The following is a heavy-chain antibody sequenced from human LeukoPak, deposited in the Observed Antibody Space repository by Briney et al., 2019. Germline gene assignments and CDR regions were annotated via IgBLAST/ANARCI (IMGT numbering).Heavy chain of an antibody. CDR3: ARRGNWNDLDY. V-gene: IGHV1-69*13. CDR2: IIPIFGTA. Sequence: ASVKVSRKASGGTFSSYAISWVRQAPGQGLEWMGGIIPIFGTANYAQKFQGRVTITADESTSTAYMELSSLRSEDTAVYYCARRGNWNDLDYWGQGTLVTVSS. J-gene: IGHJ4*02. CDR1: GGTFSSYA. D-gene: IGHD1-1*01.